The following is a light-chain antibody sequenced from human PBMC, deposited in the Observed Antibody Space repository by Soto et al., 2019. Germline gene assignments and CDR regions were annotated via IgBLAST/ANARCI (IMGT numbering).Light chain of an antibody. V-gene: IGLV2-14*01. J-gene: IGLJ1*01. CDR3: SSYTINSALYV. CDR1: SSDVGSYQY. CDR2: EVS. Sequence: QSVLTQPASVSGSPGQAITIPCTGTSSDVGSYQYVSWYQQHPGKAPKLIIYEVSNRPSGVSNRFSGSKSGNTASLTISGLQAADDGDYYCSSYTINSALYVFGSGTKVTVL.